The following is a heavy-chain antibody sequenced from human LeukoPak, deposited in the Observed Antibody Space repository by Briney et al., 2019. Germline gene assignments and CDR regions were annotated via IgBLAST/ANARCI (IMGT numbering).Heavy chain of an antibody. CDR3: ARVLMKTSWFDP. J-gene: IGHJ5*02. CDR1: GGSISSGGYY. V-gene: IGHV4-31*03. CDR2: IYYSGST. Sequence: SETLSLTCTVSGGSISSGGYYWSWIRQHPGKGLEWIGYIYYSGSTYYNPSLKSRVAISVDTSKSQFSLKLNSVTAADTAVYYCARVLMKTSWFDPWGQGTLVTVSS.